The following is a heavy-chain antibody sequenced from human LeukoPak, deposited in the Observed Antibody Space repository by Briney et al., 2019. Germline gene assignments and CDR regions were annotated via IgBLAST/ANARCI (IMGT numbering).Heavy chain of an antibody. CDR1: GGTFSSYA. D-gene: IGHD3-22*01. CDR2: IIPIFGTA. J-gene: IGHJ3*02. V-gene: IGHV1-69*05. Sequence: GSSVKVSCKASGGTFSSYAISWVRQAPGQGLEWMGGIIPIFGTANYAQKFQGRVTITTDESTSTAYMELSSLRSEDTAVYYCAKEGSYYDSSGYDDAFDIWGQGTMVTVSS. CDR3: AKEGSYYDSSGYDDAFDI.